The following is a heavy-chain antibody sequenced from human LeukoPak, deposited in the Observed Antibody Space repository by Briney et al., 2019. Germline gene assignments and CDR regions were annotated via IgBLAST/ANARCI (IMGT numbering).Heavy chain of an antibody. D-gene: IGHD5-12*01. CDR3: ARWGYSGPVDY. CDR1: GGTFSSYA. V-gene: IGHV1-69*06. Sequence: VASVKVSCKASGGTFSSYAISWVRQAPGQGLEWMGGIIPIFGTANYAQKFQGRVTITADKSTSTAYMELSSLGSEDTAVYYCARWGYSGPVDYWGQGTLVTVSS. J-gene: IGHJ4*02. CDR2: IIPIFGTA.